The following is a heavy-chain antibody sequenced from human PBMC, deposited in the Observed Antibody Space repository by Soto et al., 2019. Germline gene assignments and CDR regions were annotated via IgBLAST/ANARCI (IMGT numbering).Heavy chain of an antibody. J-gene: IGHJ4*02. V-gene: IGHV1-69*06. Sequence: QVQLVQSGAEVKKPGSSVKVSCKASGGTFSSYAISWVRQAPGQGLEWMGGVIPIFGTANYAQKFPGRVTITEDKSTSTAYMELSSLRSEDTAVYYCARGPGWVLVGHFDYWGQGTLVTVSS. D-gene: IGHD3-3*02. CDR2: VIPIFGTA. CDR3: ARGPGWVLVGHFDY. CDR1: GGTFSSYA.